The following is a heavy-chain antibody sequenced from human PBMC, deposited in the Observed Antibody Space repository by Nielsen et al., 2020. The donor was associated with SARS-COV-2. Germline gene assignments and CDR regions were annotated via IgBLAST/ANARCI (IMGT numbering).Heavy chain of an antibody. V-gene: IGHV1-46*01. CDR2: INPSGGSA. J-gene: IGHJ3*02. CDR1: GYTFTSYY. Sequence: ASVKVSCKASGYTFTSYYMHWVRQAPGQGLEWMGIINPSGGSASYAQKFQGRVTMTRDTSTSTVYMELSSLRSEDTAVYYCARDRYCSSTSCYHDAFDIWGQGTMVTVSS. CDR3: ARDRYCSSTSCYHDAFDI. D-gene: IGHD2-2*01.